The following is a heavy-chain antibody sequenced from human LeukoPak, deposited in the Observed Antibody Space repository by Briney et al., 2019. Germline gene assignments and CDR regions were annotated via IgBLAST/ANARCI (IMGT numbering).Heavy chain of an antibody. D-gene: IGHD4-17*01. CDR1: GYSFTSYW. Sequence: GESLKISCKGSGYSFTSYWIGWVRQMPGKGLEWMGIIFPGDSDTRCSPSFQGQVTISAGQSISTAYLPWSSLKASDTAMYYCPRYYGDYGNIQQPIDYWGQGTLVTVSS. CDR2: IFPGDSDT. J-gene: IGHJ4*02. CDR3: PRYYGDYGNIQQPIDY. V-gene: IGHV5-51*01.